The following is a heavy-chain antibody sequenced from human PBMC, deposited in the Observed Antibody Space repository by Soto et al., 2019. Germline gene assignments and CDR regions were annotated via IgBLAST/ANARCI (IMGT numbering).Heavy chain of an antibody. V-gene: IGHV3-11*01. Sequence: ESGGGLVKPGGSLRLSCAASGFTFSDYYMSWIRQAPGKGLEWVSYINSGGTILYYADSVKGRFTISRDNAKDSLFLQMNSLRAEDTAVYYCARVLRGYSGYDWGRGFDYWGQGTLVTVSS. CDR3: ARVLRGYSGYDWGRGFDY. D-gene: IGHD5-12*01. CDR1: GFTFSDYY. CDR2: INSGGTIL. J-gene: IGHJ4*02.